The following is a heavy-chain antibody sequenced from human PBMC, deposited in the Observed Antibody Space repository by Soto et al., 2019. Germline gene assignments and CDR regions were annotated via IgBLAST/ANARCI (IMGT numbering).Heavy chain of an antibody. V-gene: IGHV1-3*01. D-gene: IGHD4-17*01. CDR3: ARGNYGGFDY. Sequence: ASVPGYCPAAGSTFPGDARDLVRQAPGQRLEWMGWINAGNGNTKYSEKFQGRVTITRDTSASTAYMELNSLRAEDTAIYYCARGNYGGFDYWGQGTLVTVSS. CDR2: INAGNGNT. J-gene: IGHJ4*02. CDR1: GSTFPGDA.